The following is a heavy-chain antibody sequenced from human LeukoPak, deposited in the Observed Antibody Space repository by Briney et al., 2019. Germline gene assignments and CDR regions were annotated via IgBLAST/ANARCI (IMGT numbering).Heavy chain of an antibody. D-gene: IGHD3-16*01. Sequence: GGSLRLSCAASGFTFDDYAMHWVRQAPGKGLEWVSGISWNSGSIGYADSVKGRFTISRDNAKNSLYLQMNSLRAEDTALYYCAKDIGGYGSGCLFDAFDIWGQGTMVTVSS. CDR1: GFTFDDYA. CDR3: AKDIGGYGSGCLFDAFDI. J-gene: IGHJ3*02. CDR2: ISWNSGSI. V-gene: IGHV3-9*01.